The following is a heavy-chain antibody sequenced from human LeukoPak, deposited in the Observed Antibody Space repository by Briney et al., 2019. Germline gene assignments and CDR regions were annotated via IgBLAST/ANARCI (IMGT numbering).Heavy chain of an antibody. D-gene: IGHD3-22*01. V-gene: IGHV1-69*04. CDR2: IIPILGIA. CDR3: ASRPYYYDSSGPDY. J-gene: IGHJ4*02. Sequence: SVKVSCKASGYTFTSYGISWVRQAPGQGLEWMGRIIPILGIANYAQKFQGRVTITADKSTSTAYMELSSLRSEDTAVYYCASRPYYYDSSGPDYWGQGTLVTVSS. CDR1: GYTFTSYG.